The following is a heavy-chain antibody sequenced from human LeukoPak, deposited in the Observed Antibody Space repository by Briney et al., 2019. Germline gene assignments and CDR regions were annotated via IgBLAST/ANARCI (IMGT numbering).Heavy chain of an antibody. CDR3: ARDRISINALDM. CDR1: GASISGHY. Sequence: HSETLSLTCTVSGASISGHYLTWLRQPPGKGLEWIGYISHIGSTNYNPSLKSRLTISVDTSKNQFSLKLTSVTAADTAVYYCARDRISINALDMWGQGTMVTVSS. J-gene: IGHJ3*02. CDR2: ISHIGST. V-gene: IGHV4-59*11. D-gene: IGHD1-14*01.